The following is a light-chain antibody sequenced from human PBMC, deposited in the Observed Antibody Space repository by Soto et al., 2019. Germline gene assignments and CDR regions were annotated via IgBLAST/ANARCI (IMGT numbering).Light chain of an antibody. Sequence: EIVMTQSPATLSVSPGERATLSCRASQSVSSNLAWYQQKPGQAPRLLIYGASTRATGIPARFSGSESGTEFTLTLSSLQSEDFAVYYCQQYNNWPRGTFGQGTKLEIK. CDR1: QSVSSN. J-gene: IGKJ2*01. CDR2: GAS. CDR3: QQYNNWPRGT. V-gene: IGKV3-15*01.